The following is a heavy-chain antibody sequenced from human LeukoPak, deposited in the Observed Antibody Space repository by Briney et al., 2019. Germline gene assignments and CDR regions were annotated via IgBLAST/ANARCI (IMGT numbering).Heavy chain of an antibody. CDR3: ARVPLYDYVWGSYRSPLRGYFDY. V-gene: IGHV3-30-3*01. J-gene: IGHJ4*02. CDR1: GFTFSSYA. D-gene: IGHD3-16*02. Sequence: PGGSLRLSCAASGFTFSSYAMHWVRQAPGKGLEWVAVISYDGSNKYYADSVKGRFTISRDNSKNTLYLQMNSLRAEDTAVYYCARVPLYDYVWGSYRSPLRGYFDYWGQGTLVTVSS. CDR2: ISYDGSNK.